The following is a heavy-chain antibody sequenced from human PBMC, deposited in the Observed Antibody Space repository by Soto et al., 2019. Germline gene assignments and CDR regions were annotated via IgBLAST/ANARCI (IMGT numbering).Heavy chain of an antibody. J-gene: IGHJ5*02. CDR1: GFTFSSYV. D-gene: IGHD3-22*01. V-gene: IGHV3-23*01. CDR3: AKDPYYDSSGYYFTSWFDP. Sequence: SLRLSCAASGFTFSSYVMSWVRQAPGKGLEWVSAISGSGGSTYYADSVKGRFTISRDNSKNTLYLQMNSLRAEDTAVYYCAKDPYYDSSGYYFTSWFDPWGQGTLVTVSS. CDR2: ISGSGGST.